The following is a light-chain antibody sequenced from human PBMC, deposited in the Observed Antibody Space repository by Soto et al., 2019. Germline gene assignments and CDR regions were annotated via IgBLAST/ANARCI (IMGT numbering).Light chain of an antibody. V-gene: IGKV3-20*01. CDR1: QNISSNY. CDR2: GAS. J-gene: IGKJ1*01. Sequence: EIVLTQSPGTLSLSPVERATLSCRASQNISSNYLAWYQHNPGQAPRVLIFGASSRDSGIPDRFSGSGSGTDITLNIRRLEPEDFAVYYSHQYDSSPRTFGQGTKVEIK. CDR3: HQYDSSPRT.